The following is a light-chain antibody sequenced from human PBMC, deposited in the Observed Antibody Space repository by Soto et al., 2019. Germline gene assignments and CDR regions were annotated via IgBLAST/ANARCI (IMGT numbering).Light chain of an antibody. CDR2: SNN. Sequence: QSVLTQPPSASGTPGQRVTISCSGSSSNIGSNNVNWYQQLPGTAPKLVIYSNNQRPSGVPDRFSGSKSGTSASLAISGLQSEDEADYYCAAWDDSLNGPVFGGGTKLTVL. CDR3: AAWDDSLNGPV. V-gene: IGLV1-44*01. J-gene: IGLJ3*02. CDR1: SSNIGSNN.